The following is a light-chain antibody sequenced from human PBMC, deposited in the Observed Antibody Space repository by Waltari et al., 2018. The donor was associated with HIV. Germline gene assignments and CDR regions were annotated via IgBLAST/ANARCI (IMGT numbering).Light chain of an antibody. V-gene: IGLV1-51*01. J-gene: IGLJ1*01. CDR1: SSNIATNY. Sequence: QSVLTQPPSVSATPGQKVTISCSGSSSNIATNYVSWYQHFPGTVPKVLIYDHHKRSSGIPDRFSGSKSGTSATLDISGLQTGDEAHYYCGTWDTSLSAWIFGTGTKVTVL. CDR2: DHH. CDR3: GTWDTSLSAWI.